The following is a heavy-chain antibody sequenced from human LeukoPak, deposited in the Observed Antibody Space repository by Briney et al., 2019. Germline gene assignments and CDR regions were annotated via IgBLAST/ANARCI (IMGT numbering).Heavy chain of an antibody. Sequence: SETLSLTCGVSGYSISSGYQWAWIRQSPGKGLEWIGSIYHSGSAHYNPSLKSRVTISVETSKDQFSLNMYSVTAADTAVYYCARDPRWLTPDCTSTSCYENYFDPWGQGTLVTVSS. V-gene: IGHV4-38-2*02. CDR2: IYHSGSA. D-gene: IGHD2-2*01. CDR3: ARDPRWLTPDCTSTSCYENYFDP. CDR1: GYSISSGYQ. J-gene: IGHJ5*02.